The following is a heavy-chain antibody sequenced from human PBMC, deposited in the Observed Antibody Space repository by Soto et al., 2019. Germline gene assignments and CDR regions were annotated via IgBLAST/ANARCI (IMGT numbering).Heavy chain of an antibody. V-gene: IGHV5-51*01. CDR1: GYSFTSYW. D-gene: IGHD6-13*01. J-gene: IGHJ4*02. CDR2: IYPGDSDT. CDR3: ASSMYSSCWYEFDY. Sequence: GESLKISCKGSGYSFTSYWIGWVRQMPEKGLEWMGVIYPGDSDTRYSPSFQGQVTISADKSISTAYLQWSSLKASDTAMYYCASSMYSSCWYEFDYWGQGTLVTVSS.